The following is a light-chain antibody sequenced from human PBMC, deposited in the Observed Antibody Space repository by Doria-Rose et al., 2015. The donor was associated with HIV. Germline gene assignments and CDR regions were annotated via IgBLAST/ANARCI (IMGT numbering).Light chain of an antibody. J-gene: IGKJ1*01. CDR1: QSFSSTY. Sequence: LTQSPGTLSLSPGERASLSCRASQSFSSTYLAWYQQKPGQAPSLLIYDGSTRATGIPDRFSASGSGTDFTLTINRLEPEDFALYYCHQYGTSWTFGQGTKVEI. CDR3: HQYGTSWT. V-gene: IGKV3-20*01. CDR2: DGS.